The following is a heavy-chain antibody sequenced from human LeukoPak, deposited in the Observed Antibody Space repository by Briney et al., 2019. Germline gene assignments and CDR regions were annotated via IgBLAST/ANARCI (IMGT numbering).Heavy chain of an antibody. J-gene: IGHJ6*02. V-gene: IGHV5-51*01. Sequence: GESLKISCKGSGYSFTNYWIVWVRQMPGKGLEWMGIIYPGDYDTRYSPSFQGQVTISADKSISTAYLQWSSLKASDTAMYYCARRTYDYDSGGNCVGSGCYFYGMDVWGQGTTVTVSS. CDR2: IYPGDYDT. CDR3: ARRTYDYDSGGNCVGSGCYFYGMDV. D-gene: IGHD3-22*01. CDR1: GYSFTNYW.